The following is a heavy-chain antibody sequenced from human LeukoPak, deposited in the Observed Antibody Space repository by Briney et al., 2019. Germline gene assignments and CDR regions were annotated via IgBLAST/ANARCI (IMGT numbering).Heavy chain of an antibody. J-gene: IGHJ4*02. CDR2: FDPEDGET. CDR1: GYTLTELS. V-gene: IGHV1-24*01. CDR3: ATDLRYLYSYGSNGIDY. Sequence: GASVKVSCKVSGYTLTELSMHWVRQAPGKGLEWMGGFDPEDGETIYAQKFQGRVTMTEDTSTDTAYMELSSLRSEDTAVYYCATDLRYLYSYGSNGIDYWGQGTLVTVFS. D-gene: IGHD5-18*01.